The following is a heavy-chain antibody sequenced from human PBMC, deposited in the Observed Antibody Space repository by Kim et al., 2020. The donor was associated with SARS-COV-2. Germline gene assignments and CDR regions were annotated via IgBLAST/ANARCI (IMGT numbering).Heavy chain of an antibody. Sequence: GGSLRLSCAASGFTFSSYGMHWVRQAPGKGLEWVAVISYDGSNKYYADSVKGRFTISRDNSKNTLYLQMNSLRAEDTAVYYCAKDNYSSSWYYYYGMDVWGQGTTVTVS. CDR3: AKDNYSSSWYYYYGMDV. D-gene: IGHD6-13*01. J-gene: IGHJ6*02. V-gene: IGHV3-30*18. CDR2: ISYDGSNK. CDR1: GFTFSSYG.